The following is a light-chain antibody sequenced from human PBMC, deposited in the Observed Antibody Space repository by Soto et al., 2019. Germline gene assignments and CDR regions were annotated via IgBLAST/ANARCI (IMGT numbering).Light chain of an antibody. CDR3: HQYNSWPPGT. CDR2: DVS. CDR1: QGVTTN. Sequence: EIVMTPSPGTLSVSPGERATLSCRAGQGVTTNFAWYQQKSGQSPRLLIYDVSIRATGVPARFSGTGSETEFTLTISSLQSEDFALYYCHQYNSWPPGTFGQGTKVDIK. V-gene: IGKV3-15*01. J-gene: IGKJ2*01.